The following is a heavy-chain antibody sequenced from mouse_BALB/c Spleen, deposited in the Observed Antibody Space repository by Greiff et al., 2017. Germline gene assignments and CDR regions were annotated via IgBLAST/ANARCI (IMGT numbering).Heavy chain of an antibody. D-gene: IGHD2-10*02. Sequence: VQLQESGAELVRPGTSVKVSCKASGYAFTNYLIEWVKQRPGQGLEWIGVINPGSGGTNYNEKFKGKATLTADKSSSTAYMQLSSLTSDDSAVYFCASRTYGNSFDYWGQGTTLTVSS. V-gene: IGHV1-54*01. CDR2: INPGSGGT. CDR3: ASRTYGNSFDY. CDR1: GYAFTNYL. J-gene: IGHJ2*01.